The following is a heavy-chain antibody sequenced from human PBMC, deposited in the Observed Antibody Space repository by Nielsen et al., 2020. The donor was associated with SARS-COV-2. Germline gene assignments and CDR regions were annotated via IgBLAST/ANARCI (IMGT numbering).Heavy chain of an antibody. CDR1: GYTFTSYA. CDR2: INAGNGNT. V-gene: IGHV1-3*01. Sequence: ASVKVSCKASGYTFTSYAMHWVRQAPEQRLEWMGWINAGNGNTKYSQKFQGRATITRDTSASTAYMELSSLRSEDTAVYYCARDLNRTYYYGSGSYSLFNWFDPWGQGTLVTVSS. J-gene: IGHJ5*02. D-gene: IGHD3-10*01. CDR3: ARDLNRTYYYGSGSYSLFNWFDP.